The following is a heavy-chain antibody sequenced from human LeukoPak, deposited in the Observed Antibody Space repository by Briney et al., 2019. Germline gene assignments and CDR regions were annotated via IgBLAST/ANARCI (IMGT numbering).Heavy chain of an antibody. CDR1: GGSFSGYY. CDR2: INHSGST. Sequence: SETLSLTCAVYGGSFSGYYWSWIRQPPGKGLEWIGEINHSGSTNYNPSLKSRVTISADPSKHQLSLSLSSVTAADTAVYYCARGSGSGWPLDRWGQGALVIVSS. V-gene: IGHV4-34*01. D-gene: IGHD6-19*01. J-gene: IGHJ5*02. CDR3: ARGSGSGWPLDR.